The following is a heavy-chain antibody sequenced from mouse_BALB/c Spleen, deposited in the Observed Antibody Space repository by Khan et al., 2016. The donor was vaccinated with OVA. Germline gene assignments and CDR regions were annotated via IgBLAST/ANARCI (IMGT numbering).Heavy chain of an antibody. CDR1: GFTFSTYG. Sequence: EVRLVESGGDLVKPGGSLKLSCAASGFTFSTYGMSWVRQTPDKRLEWVATVSTGGGYTYYPDSVQGGFTISRDNANNTLYLQMRSRTSEDTSMFYCARLAYYYDSEGFAYWGQGTLVTVSA. CDR3: ARLAYYYDSEGFAY. V-gene: IGHV5-6*01. J-gene: IGHJ3*01. D-gene: IGHD1-1*01. CDR2: VSTGGGYT.